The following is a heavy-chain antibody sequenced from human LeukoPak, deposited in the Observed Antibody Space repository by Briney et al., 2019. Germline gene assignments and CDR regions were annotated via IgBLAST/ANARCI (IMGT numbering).Heavy chain of an antibody. V-gene: IGHV3-66*01. CDR2: IYSAGST. D-gene: IGHD6-13*01. CDR1: GFTVSSNY. J-gene: IGHJ3*02. Sequence: GGSLRLSCAASGFTVSSNYMIWVRQAPGKELERISVIYSAGSTEYADSVRGRFIVSRDNSMNTLSLQMNSLRFEDTAVYYCARCGLYSSTWRPFDIWGQGTMVTVSS. CDR3: ARCGLYSSTWRPFDI.